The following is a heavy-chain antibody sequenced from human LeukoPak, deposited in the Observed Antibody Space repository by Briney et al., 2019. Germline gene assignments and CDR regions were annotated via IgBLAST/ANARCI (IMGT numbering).Heavy chain of an antibody. D-gene: IGHD3-10*01. J-gene: IGHJ4*02. CDR1: GFTFNSYA. CDR2: ISYDGSNK. V-gene: IGHV3-30-3*01. Sequence: QPGGSLRLSCAASGFTFNSYAMHWVRQAPGRGLEWVAVISYDGSNKYYADSVKGRFTISRDNSKNTLYLQMNSLRADDTAVYYCARDLDGSGKALDYWGQGTLVTVSS. CDR3: ARDLDGSGKALDY.